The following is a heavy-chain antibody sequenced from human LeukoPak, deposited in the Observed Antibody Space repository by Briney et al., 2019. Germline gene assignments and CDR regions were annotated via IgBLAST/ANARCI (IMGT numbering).Heavy chain of an antibody. CDR2: ISLDGSNE. V-gene: IGHV3-30*18. J-gene: IGHJ6*02. Sequence: GKSLRLSCAASGFTFSSYGMNWVRQPPGKGLERVAAISLDGSNEFYADSVKGRFTISRDNSKNTLFLQMNALRADDTAVYYCAKVTNFYFYYGMDVWGQGTSVTVSS. CDR1: GFTFSSYG. CDR3: AKVTNFYFYYGMDV.